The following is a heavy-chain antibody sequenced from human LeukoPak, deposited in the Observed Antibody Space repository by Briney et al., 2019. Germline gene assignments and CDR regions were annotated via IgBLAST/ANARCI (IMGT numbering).Heavy chain of an antibody. CDR1: GYAFNTYG. CDR3: ARDGRQWVPLNWFDP. D-gene: IGHD6-19*01. Sequence: GASVKVSCKASGYAFNTYGINWVRQAPGQGLEWMGWISAYNGNTNYAQNFQGRITLTTDTSTRTAYMELTSLRFDDTAVYYCARDGRQWVPLNWFDPWGQGTLVIVSS. CDR2: ISAYNGNT. V-gene: IGHV1-18*04. J-gene: IGHJ5*02.